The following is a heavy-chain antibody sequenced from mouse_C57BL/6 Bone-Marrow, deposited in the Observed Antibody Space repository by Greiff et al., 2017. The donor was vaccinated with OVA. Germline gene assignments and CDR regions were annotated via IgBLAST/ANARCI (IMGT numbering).Heavy chain of an antibody. Sequence: QVQLQQSGAELVRPGASVTLSCKASGYTFTDYEMHWVKQTPVHGLEWIGAIDPETGGTAYNQKFKGKAILTADKSSSTASTALRSLTSVDSADYYCTRSALYYYGSSFVYFDYWGKGTTLTVSS. CDR2: IDPETGGT. J-gene: IGHJ2*01. CDR1: GYTFTDYE. CDR3: TRSALYYYGSSFVYFDY. V-gene: IGHV1-15*01. D-gene: IGHD1-1*01.